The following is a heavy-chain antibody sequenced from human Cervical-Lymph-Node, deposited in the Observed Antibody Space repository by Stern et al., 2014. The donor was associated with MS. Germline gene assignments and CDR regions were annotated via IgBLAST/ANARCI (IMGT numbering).Heavy chain of an antibody. CDR1: GGSISSGGYY. D-gene: IGHD3-3*01. CDR2: IYSRGST. Sequence: QVQPQESGPGLVKPSQTLSLTCTVSGGSISSGGYYWSWIRQHPGKGLEWIGDIYSRGSTYYNPSLKGRVTISVDPSKNQFSLKLSSVTAADTAVYYCARVSYDFWSGYYTVDYWGQGTLVTVSS. J-gene: IGHJ4*02. CDR3: ARVSYDFWSGYYTVDY. V-gene: IGHV4-31*03.